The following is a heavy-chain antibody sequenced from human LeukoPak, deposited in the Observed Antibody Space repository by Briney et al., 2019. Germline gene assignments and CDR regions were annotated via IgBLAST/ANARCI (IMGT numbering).Heavy chain of an antibody. Sequence: GGSLRLSCAASGFTFSSYAMSWVRQAPGKGLEWVSAISGSGGSTYYADSVKGRFTISRDNSKNTLYLQMNSLRAEDTAVYYCAKQNHYDILTGYYTRWGQGTLVTVSS. CDR3: AKQNHYDILTGYYTR. CDR2: ISGSGGST. D-gene: IGHD3-9*01. CDR1: GFTFSSYA. V-gene: IGHV3-23*01. J-gene: IGHJ4*02.